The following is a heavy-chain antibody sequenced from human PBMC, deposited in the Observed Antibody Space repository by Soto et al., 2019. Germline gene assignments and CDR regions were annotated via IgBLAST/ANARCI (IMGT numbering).Heavy chain of an antibody. J-gene: IGHJ6*02. D-gene: IGHD6-19*01. V-gene: IGHV3-23*01. CDR1: GFTFGNFA. CDR3: ARTESSGWSTRYGMDV. Sequence: GGSLRLSCAVSGFTFGNFAMTWVRQAPGKGLEWVSGISGSGGDTYYADSVKGRFTISRDNSKNTLYLQMSSLRADDTATFYCARTESSGWSTRYGMDVWGQGTTVTVSS. CDR2: ISGSGGDT.